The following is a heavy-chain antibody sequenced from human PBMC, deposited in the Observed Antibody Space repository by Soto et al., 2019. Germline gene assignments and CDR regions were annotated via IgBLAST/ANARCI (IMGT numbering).Heavy chain of an antibody. CDR3: ARVLGFDDYEGRFDF. D-gene: IGHD4-17*01. CDR1: GFTFRNYW. J-gene: IGHJ4*02. Sequence: PGGSLRLSCAASGFTFRNYWMNWVRQAPGKGLEWVANINQDASEKYYVDSVRGRFTISRDNAKNSLYLQMNSLRAEDTAVYYFARVLGFDDYEGRFDFWSQGSPVTVSS. V-gene: IGHV3-7*01. CDR2: INQDASEK.